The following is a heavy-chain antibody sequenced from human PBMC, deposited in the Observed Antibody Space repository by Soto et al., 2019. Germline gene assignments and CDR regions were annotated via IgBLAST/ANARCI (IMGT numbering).Heavy chain of an antibody. CDR2: ISYDGSDK. Sequence: QVQLVESGGGVVQPGRSLRLSCAASGFTFSSYAMHWVRQARGKGLEWVAVISYDGSDKYYADSVKGRLTISRDNSKNTLYLQMNSLRAEDTAVYYCARYIVVVTATYAFDIWGQGTMVTVSS. CDR1: GFTFSSYA. D-gene: IGHD2-21*02. J-gene: IGHJ3*02. CDR3: ARYIVVVTATYAFDI. V-gene: IGHV3-30-3*01.